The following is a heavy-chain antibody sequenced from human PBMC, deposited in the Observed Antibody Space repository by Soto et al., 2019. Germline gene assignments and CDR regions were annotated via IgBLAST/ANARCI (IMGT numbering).Heavy chain of an antibody. Sequence: QVQLVQSGAEVKKPGSSVKVSCKASGGTFSSHGISWVRQAPGQGLEWMGGIVPIFGTADDAQRFRGRVTTTADESTSTAYMERSSLRSEDTAVYYCARGRYSGYDMPDTYYYYNYGMDVWGQGTTVTVSS. D-gene: IGHD5-12*01. J-gene: IGHJ6*02. CDR3: ARGRYSGYDMPDTYYYYNYGMDV. CDR1: GGTFSSHG. CDR2: IVPIFGTA. V-gene: IGHV1-69*12.